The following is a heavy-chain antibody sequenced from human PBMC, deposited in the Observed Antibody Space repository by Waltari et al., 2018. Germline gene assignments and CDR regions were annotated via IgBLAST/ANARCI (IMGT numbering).Heavy chain of an antibody. CDR2: IQPATSET. CDR3: ATQTLSSFDY. V-gene: IGHV5-51*03. Sequence: EVQLVQSGAEVKKPGETLKISCTTSGYHFTSQWIGWVRQMPGKGLEWVGVIQPATSETRDGPSFQGQVTISVDASISAAYLHWSSLKSSDTAIYYCATQTLSSFDYWGQGTLVTVSS. D-gene: IGHD3-16*02. CDR1: GYHFTSQW. J-gene: IGHJ4*02.